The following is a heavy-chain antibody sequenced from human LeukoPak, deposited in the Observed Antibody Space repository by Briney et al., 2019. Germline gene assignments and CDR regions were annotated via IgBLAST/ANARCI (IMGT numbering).Heavy chain of an antibody. D-gene: IGHD6-19*01. CDR3: ARTREQGLVREQTYYFDY. CDR2: ISGSGGST. CDR1: GFTFNSYA. J-gene: IGHJ4*02. V-gene: IGHV3-23*01. Sequence: GGSLRLSCAASGFTFNSYAMSWVRQAPGKGLEWVSAISGSGGSTYYADSVKGRFTISRDNAKNTLDLQMNSLRAADTAVYYFARTREQGLVREQTYYFDYGGQGTLVTVSS.